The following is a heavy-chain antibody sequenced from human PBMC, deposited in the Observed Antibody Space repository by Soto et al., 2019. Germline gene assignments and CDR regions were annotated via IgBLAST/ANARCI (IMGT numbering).Heavy chain of an antibody. D-gene: IGHD1-1*01. J-gene: IGHJ6*02. CDR2: IPYDGNNK. Sequence: HPGGSLRLSCAASGFTFSGYGMHWVRQAPGKGLEWVAVIPYDGNNKYYADSVKGRFTISRDNSKNTLYLQMNSLRAEDTAVYYCAKGGRGTYYYYYGVDVWGQGTTVTVSS. CDR1: GFTFSGYG. CDR3: AKGGRGTYYYYYGVDV. V-gene: IGHV3-30*18.